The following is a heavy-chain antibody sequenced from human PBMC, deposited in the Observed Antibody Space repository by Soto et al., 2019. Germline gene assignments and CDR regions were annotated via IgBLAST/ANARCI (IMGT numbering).Heavy chain of an antibody. V-gene: IGHV2-70*01. Sequence: SGPTLVNPTQTLTLTCTFSGFSLSTCGMCVSWIRQPPGKALEWLALIDWDDDKYYSTSLKTRLTISKDTSKNQVVLTMTNMDPVDTATYYCARMIKYCSSTSCYTPRFDPWGQGTLVTVSS. CDR1: GFSLSTCGMC. CDR2: IDWDDDK. CDR3: ARMIKYCSSTSCYTPRFDP. J-gene: IGHJ5*02. D-gene: IGHD2-2*02.